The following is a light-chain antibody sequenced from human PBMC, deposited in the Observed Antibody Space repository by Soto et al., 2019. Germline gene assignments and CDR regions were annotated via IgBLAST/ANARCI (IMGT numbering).Light chain of an antibody. CDR3: CSYAGSTTFVV. CDR2: EFT. V-gene: IGLV2-23*02. CDR1: SSDVGRYNL. J-gene: IGLJ2*01. Sequence: QSALTQPASVSGSPGQSITISCTGTSSDVGRYNLVSWYQHNPGKAPQPLIYEFTKRPSGVSDRFSGSRSGNTASLTISGLQAEDEADYYCCSYAGSTTFVVFGGGTKLTVL.